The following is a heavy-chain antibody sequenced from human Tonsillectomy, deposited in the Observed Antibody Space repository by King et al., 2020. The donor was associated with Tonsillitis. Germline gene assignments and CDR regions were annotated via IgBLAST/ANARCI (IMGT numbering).Heavy chain of an antibody. Sequence: VQLVESGGGLVQPGGSLRLSCAASGFTFSSYAMSWVRQAPGKGLEWVSAISGSGGSTYYADSVKGRFTISRDNSKNTLYLQMNSLRAEDTAVYYCARVVLRFLEWESRYYFDYWGQGTLVTVSS. J-gene: IGHJ4*02. CDR1: GFTFSSYA. D-gene: IGHD3-3*01. V-gene: IGHV3-23*04. CDR3: ARVVLRFLEWESRYYFDY. CDR2: ISGSGGST.